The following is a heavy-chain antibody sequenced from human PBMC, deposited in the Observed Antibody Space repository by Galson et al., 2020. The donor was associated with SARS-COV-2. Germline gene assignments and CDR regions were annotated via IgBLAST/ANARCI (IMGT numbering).Heavy chain of an antibody. D-gene: IGHD3-3*01. Sequence: ASVKVSCKTSGYTFTSHGINWVRQAPGQGLEWMGWINTYNGNTNYTQKVQGRVTMTTDTSTSTAYMEVRSLRPDDTAVYYCAGGMPLYYDVWRGESDFDLWGQGTLGTVSS. V-gene: IGHV1-18*04. CDR2: INTYNGNT. CDR3: AGGMPLYYDVWRGESDFDL. J-gene: IGHJ4*02. CDR1: GYTFTSHG.